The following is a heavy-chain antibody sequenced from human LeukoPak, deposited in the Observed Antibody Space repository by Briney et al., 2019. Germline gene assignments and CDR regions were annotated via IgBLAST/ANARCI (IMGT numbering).Heavy chain of an antibody. J-gene: IGHJ4*02. CDR3: ARYGVSSSTSYIDF. CDR2: ITGDSAYI. CDR1: GFTFSTYA. Sequence: GGSLRLSCAAPGFTFSTYAMNWVRQAPGEGLKWVSCITGDSAYIYCADSVKGRFTISRDNAKNSLYLQMNSLRAEDTAVYYCARYGVSSSTSYIDFWGQGTLVTVSS. D-gene: IGHD2-2*01. V-gene: IGHV3-21*01.